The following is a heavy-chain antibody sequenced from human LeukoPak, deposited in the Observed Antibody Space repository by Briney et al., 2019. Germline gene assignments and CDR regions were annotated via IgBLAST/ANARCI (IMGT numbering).Heavy chain of an antibody. J-gene: IGHJ5*02. Sequence: GGSLRLSCAASGFTISSYWMTWVRQAPGKGLEWVANIKQDGSEKYYVDSVKGRFTISRDNAKNSLYLQMNSLRAADTAVYYCGRDRLIGGLDPWGQGTLVTVSS. CDR3: GRDRLIGGLDP. CDR2: IKQDGSEK. CDR1: GFTISSYW. D-gene: IGHD3-3*01. V-gene: IGHV3-7*01.